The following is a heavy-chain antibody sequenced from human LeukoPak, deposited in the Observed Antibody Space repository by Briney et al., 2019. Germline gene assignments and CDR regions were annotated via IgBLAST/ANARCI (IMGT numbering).Heavy chain of an antibody. CDR1: GFTFSSAA. V-gene: IGHV3-23*01. Sequence: GGSLRLSCGASGFTFSSAAMRWVRQAPGKGLEWVSDISGSGGSTYYADSVKGRFTISRDNSKNTLYLQMNSLRAEDTALYYCVKSSRVVVIANHYYYYGMDVWGQGTTVTVFS. J-gene: IGHJ6*02. CDR2: ISGSGGST. CDR3: VKSSRVVVIANHYYYYGMDV. D-gene: IGHD3-22*01.